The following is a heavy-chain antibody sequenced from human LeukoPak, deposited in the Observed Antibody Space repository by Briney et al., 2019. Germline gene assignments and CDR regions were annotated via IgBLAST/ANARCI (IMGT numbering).Heavy chain of an antibody. V-gene: IGHV1-18*01. D-gene: IGHD4-17*01. J-gene: IGHJ3*02. CDR3: ARDRYTVTTPDAFDI. CDR1: GYTFTSYG. Sequence: GASVKVSCKASGYTFTSYGISWVRQAPGQGPEWMGWISGYNGNTRYAQKVQGRVTMTTDTFTSTAYMEVRSLRSDDTAMYYCARDRYTVTTPDAFDIWGQGTMVTVSS. CDR2: ISGYNGNT.